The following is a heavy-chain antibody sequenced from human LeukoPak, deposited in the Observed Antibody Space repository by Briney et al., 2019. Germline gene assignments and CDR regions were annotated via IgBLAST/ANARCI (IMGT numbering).Heavy chain of an antibody. CDR3: ARHRVATIMSIGYFDY. V-gene: IGHV4-59*08. J-gene: IGHJ4*02. CDR2: IYYSGST. D-gene: IGHD5-24*01. Sequence: SETLSLTCTVSGGSISSYYWSWIRQPPGKGLEWIGYIYYSGSTNYNPSLKSRVTISVDTSKNQFSLKLSSVTAADTAVYYCARHRVATIMSIGYFDYWGQGTLVTVSS. CDR1: GGSISSYY.